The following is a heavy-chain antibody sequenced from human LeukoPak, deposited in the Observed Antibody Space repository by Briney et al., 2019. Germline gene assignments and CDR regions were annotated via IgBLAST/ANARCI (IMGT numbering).Heavy chain of an antibody. V-gene: IGHV4-34*01. CDR2: INHSGST. J-gene: IGHJ4*02. CDR1: GGSFSGYY. Sequence: ETLSLTCAVYGGSFSGYYWSWIRQPPGKGLEWIGEINHSGSTNYNPSLKSRVTISVDTSKNQFSLKLSCVTAADTAVYYCARGTAAVLRYFDWLLPYFDYWGQGTLVTVSS. D-gene: IGHD3-9*01. CDR3: ARGTAAVLRYFDWLLPYFDY.